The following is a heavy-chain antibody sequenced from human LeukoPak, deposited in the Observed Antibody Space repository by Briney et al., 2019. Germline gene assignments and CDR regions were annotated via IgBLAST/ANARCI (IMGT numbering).Heavy chain of an antibody. CDR1: GYTFTGYY. Sequence: ASVKVSCKASGYTFTGYYMHWVRQAPGQGLEWMGWINPNSGGTNYAQKFQGRVTMTRDTSISTAYMELSRLRSDDTDVYDCARDPYCRGGSCYDVWGQGTLVTVSS. CDR3: ARDPYCRGGSCYDV. V-gene: IGHV1-2*02. D-gene: IGHD2-15*01. J-gene: IGHJ4*02. CDR2: INPNSGGT.